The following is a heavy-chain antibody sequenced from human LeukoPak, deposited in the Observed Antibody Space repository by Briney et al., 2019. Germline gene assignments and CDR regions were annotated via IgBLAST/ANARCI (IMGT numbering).Heavy chain of an antibody. D-gene: IGHD6-13*01. CDR2: ISSSGSTI. J-gene: IGHJ4*02. CDR3: ASQVAEPAL. Sequence: GGSLRLSCAASGFTFSSYEMNWVRQAPGKGLEWVSYISSSGSTIYYADSVKGRFTISRDNAKNTLYLQMNSLRAEDTAVYFCASQVAEPALWGQGALVTVSS. V-gene: IGHV3-48*03. CDR1: GFTFSSYE.